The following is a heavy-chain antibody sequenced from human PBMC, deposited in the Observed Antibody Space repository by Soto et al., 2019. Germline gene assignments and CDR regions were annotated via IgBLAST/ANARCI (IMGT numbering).Heavy chain of an antibody. J-gene: IGHJ4*02. Sequence: GGSLRLSCAASGFTFSSYAMSWVRQAPGKGLEWVSAISGSGGSTYYADSVKGRFTISRENSKNTLYLQMNSLRAEDTAVYYCAKVSKRYCSSTSCYTDFDYWGQGTLVTVSS. V-gene: IGHV3-23*01. CDR3: AKVSKRYCSSTSCYTDFDY. CDR2: ISGSGGST. D-gene: IGHD2-2*02. CDR1: GFTFSSYA.